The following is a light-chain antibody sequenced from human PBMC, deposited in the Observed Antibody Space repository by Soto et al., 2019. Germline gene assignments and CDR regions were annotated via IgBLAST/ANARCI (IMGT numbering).Light chain of an antibody. Sequence: EMVLTQSLATLSLSPGSRATLSCRSSQSIGSFLAWYPQKPGQSPMLLIYGAFNRASVIPARFSGSGSGTDFALTISSLEPEDAEVYFSQQCSNRLFPVGAGTK. CDR2: GAF. V-gene: IGKV3-11*01. CDR3: QQCSNRLFP. J-gene: IGKJ4*01. CDR1: QSIGSF.